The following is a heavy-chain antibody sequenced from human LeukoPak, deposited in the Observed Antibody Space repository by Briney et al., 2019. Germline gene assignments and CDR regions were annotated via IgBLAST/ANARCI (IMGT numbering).Heavy chain of an antibody. CDR1: GFTFSSYA. CDR2: ISYDGSNK. D-gene: IGHD3-3*01. V-gene: IGHV3-30*04. Sequence: GGSLRLSCAASGFTFSSYAMHWVRQAPGKGLEWVAVISYDGSNKYYADSVKGRFTISRDNSKNTLYLQMNSLRAEDTAVYYCAREAYDFWSGNWFDPWGQGTLVTVSS. J-gene: IGHJ5*02. CDR3: AREAYDFWSGNWFDP.